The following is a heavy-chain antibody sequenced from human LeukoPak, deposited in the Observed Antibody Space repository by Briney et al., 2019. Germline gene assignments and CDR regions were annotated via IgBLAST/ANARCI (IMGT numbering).Heavy chain of an antibody. Sequence: GGSLRLSCAASGFTFSSYWMSWVRQAPGKGLEWLANIKQDGSEKYYVDSVRGRFTISRDNAKNSLYLQMNSLRAEDTAVYYGARGDWLPLPYAFDHWGQGTLVTVSS. CDR2: IKQDGSEK. D-gene: IGHD5-12*01. V-gene: IGHV3-7*01. J-gene: IGHJ4*02. CDR1: GFTFSSYW. CDR3: ARGDWLPLPYAFDH.